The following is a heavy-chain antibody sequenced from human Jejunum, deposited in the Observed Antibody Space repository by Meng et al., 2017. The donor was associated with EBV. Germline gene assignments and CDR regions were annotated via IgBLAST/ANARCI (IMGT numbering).Heavy chain of an antibody. Sequence: QLQLQQSGPGLVKPSQTLSLTCAISGDSVSSDGAACNWIRQSPSRGLEWLGRTFYRSRWFYDYAPSVKSRITINSDTSKNQFSLHLDSVTPEDTAVYYCARDGPQSLSSFDYWGQGTLVTVSS. CDR2: TFYRSRWFY. CDR3: ARDGPQSLSSFDY. D-gene: IGHD6-6*01. J-gene: IGHJ4*02. V-gene: IGHV6-1*01. CDR1: GDSVSSDGAA.